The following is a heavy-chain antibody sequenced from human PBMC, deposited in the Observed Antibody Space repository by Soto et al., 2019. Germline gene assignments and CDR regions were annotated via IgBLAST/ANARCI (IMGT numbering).Heavy chain of an antibody. V-gene: IGHV2-5*02. Sequence: QITLKESGPTLVKPTQTLTLTGTFSGFSLSTSGVGVGWIRQPPGKALEWLALIYWDDDKRYSPSLKGRLTITKDASKTRVVLTMTDMDPVDTATYYCAHSLYDSSGQYYVSYFQHWGQGTLVTVSS. D-gene: IGHD3-22*01. CDR3: AHSLYDSSGQYYVSYFQH. CDR1: GFSLSTSGVG. J-gene: IGHJ1*01. CDR2: IYWDDDK.